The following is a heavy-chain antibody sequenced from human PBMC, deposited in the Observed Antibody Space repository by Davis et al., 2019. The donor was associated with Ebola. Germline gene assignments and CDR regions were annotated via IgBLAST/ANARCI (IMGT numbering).Heavy chain of an antibody. V-gene: IGHV1-69*05. J-gene: IGHJ4*02. D-gene: IGHD3-9*01. CDR1: RSTFSSYA. Sequence: SVKVSCKASRSTFSSYAISWVRQAPGQGLEWMGGIIPIFGTVNYAQKFQGRVAVTRDTSSSTVYMELSVLRSEDTAMYYCARGDHESLTGTFDYWGQGTLVTVSS. CDR2: IIPIFGTV. CDR3: ARGDHESLTGTFDY.